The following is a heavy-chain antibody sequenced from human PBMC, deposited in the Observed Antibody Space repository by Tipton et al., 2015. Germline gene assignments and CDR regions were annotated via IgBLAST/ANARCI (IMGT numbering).Heavy chain of an antibody. CDR3: ARGPNWGPRSHLDY. J-gene: IGHJ4*02. Sequence: TLSLTCTVSGGSISSYYWSWIRQPPGKGLEWIGYIYYSGSTNYNPSLKSRVTISIDTSESQFSLNLSSMTAADTAVYYCARGPNWGPRSHLDYWGQGTLVTVSS. V-gene: IGHV4-59*01. CDR2: IYYSGST. D-gene: IGHD7-27*01. CDR1: GGSISSYY.